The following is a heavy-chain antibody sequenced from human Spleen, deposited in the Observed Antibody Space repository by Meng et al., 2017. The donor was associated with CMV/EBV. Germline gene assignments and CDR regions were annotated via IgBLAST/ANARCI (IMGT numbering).Heavy chain of an antibody. V-gene: IGHV3-43D*03. CDR1: GFTFDDYA. J-gene: IGHJ4*02. Sequence: GGSLRLSCAASGFTFDDYAMHWVRQAPGKGLEWVSLISWDGGSTYYADSVKGRFTISRDTSRNTLYLQMNSLRAEDTAMYYCATENAALADNWGQGTLVTVSS. CDR2: ISWDGGST. D-gene: IGHD6-19*01. CDR3: ATENAALADN.